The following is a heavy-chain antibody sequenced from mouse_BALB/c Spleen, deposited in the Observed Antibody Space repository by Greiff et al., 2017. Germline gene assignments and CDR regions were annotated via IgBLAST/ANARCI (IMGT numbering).Heavy chain of an antibody. CDR2: IWWDDDN. CDR1: GFSLSTSGIG. D-gene: IGHD2-4*01. V-gene: IGHV8-4*01. J-gene: IGHJ3*01. CDR3: AKGALRRRFAY. Sequence: QVTLKESGPGLVQPSQLFRLTCTFSGFSLSTSGIGLICFRQPSGPGLEWLATIWWDDDNRYNPSLKGRLTVSKDTSNNQAFLNIITVKTADTAIYHCAKGALRRRFAYWGQGTLVTVSA.